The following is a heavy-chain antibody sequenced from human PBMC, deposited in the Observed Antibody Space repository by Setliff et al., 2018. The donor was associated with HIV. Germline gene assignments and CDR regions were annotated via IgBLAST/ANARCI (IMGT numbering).Heavy chain of an antibody. J-gene: IGHJ6*03. V-gene: IGHV4-38-2*01. CDR1: GFSITSGYY. D-gene: IGHD6-13*01. Sequence: SETLSLTCDVSGFSITSGYYWGWIRQPPGKGLEWIATIFRSGDTSYNPSLQSRVIISLETSKNQFSLKLSSVTAADTAVYYCACGAAAGTDYYYYYYMDVWGKGTTVTVSS. CDR3: ACGAAAGTDYYYYYYMDV. CDR2: IFRSGDT.